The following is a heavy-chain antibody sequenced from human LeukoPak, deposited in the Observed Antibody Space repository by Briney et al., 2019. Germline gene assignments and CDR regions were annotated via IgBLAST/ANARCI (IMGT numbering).Heavy chain of an antibody. CDR2: VSYDGTNE. D-gene: IGHD2-8*01. CDR1: GFTFSDYG. J-gene: IGHJ4*02. V-gene: IGHV3-30*18. Sequence: GGSLRLSCAASGFTFSDYGMHWVRQAPGKGLEWVAVVSYDGTNEKYADPVKGRFTISRDNSKNTLSLQMNSLRADDTAVYYSAKDWANGDYIDHWGQGTLVTVSS. CDR3: AKDWANGDYIDH.